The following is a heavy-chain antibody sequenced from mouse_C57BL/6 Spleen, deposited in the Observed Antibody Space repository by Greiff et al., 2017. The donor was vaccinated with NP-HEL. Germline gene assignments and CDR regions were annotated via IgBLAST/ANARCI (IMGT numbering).Heavy chain of an antibody. CDR2: IYPGDGDT. J-gene: IGHJ4*01. D-gene: IGHD2-12*01. Sequence: VQVVESGPELVKPGASVKISCKASGYAFSSSWMNWVKQRPGKGLEWIGRIYPGDGDTNYNGKFKGKATLTADKSSSTAYMQLSSLTSEDSAVYFCATYRDAMDYWGQGTSVTVSS. CDR1: GYAFSSSW. V-gene: IGHV1-82*01. CDR3: ATYRDAMDY.